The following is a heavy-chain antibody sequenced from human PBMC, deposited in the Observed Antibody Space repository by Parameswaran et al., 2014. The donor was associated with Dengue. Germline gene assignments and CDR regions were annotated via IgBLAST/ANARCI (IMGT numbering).Heavy chain of an antibody. D-gene: IGHD2-2*01. V-gene: IGHV1-18*01. CDR2: ISAYNGNT. CDR3: ARGCISTGCPHPLGGYYYNAMDV. J-gene: IGHJ6*02. Sequence: SWVRTGPWQRLEWMGWISAYNGNTNYAQKVQGRVTMTTDTSTSTAYMELRSLRSDDTAVYYCARGCISTGCPHPLGGYYYNAMDVWGQGTTVTVSS.